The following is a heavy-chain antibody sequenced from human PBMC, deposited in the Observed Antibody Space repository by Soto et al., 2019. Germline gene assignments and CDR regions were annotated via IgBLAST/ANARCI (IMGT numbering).Heavy chain of an antibody. J-gene: IGHJ6*04. CDR2: TYYRSKWYN. V-gene: IGHV6-1*01. D-gene: IGHD2-2*01. CDR1: GDSVSSNSAA. CDR3: ARACLGYCSSTSFL. Sequence: SQTLSLTCAISGDSVSSNSAAWNWIRQSQSRGLELLGRTYYRSKWYNDYAVSVKSRITIIPDTSKNQFSLQLNSLTPEDTAVYYCARACLGYCSSTSFLWGKGTTVTVSS.